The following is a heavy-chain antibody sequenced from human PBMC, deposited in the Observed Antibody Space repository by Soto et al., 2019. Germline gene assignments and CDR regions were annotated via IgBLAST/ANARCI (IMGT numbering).Heavy chain of an antibody. Sequence: PGESLKISCKGSAYSFTPYWIGWVRQMPGKGLEWMGIIYPGGSDTRYSPSFQGQVTISADRSISTAYLQWNSLKASDTAMYYCARRLRFAESAFDIWGQGTLVTVSS. CDR1: AYSFTPYW. J-gene: IGHJ3*02. CDR3: ARRLRFAESAFDI. V-gene: IGHV5-51*01. CDR2: IYPGGSDT. D-gene: IGHD3-10*01.